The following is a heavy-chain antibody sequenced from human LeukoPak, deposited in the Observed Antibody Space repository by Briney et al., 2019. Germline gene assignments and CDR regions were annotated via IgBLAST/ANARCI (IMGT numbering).Heavy chain of an antibody. Sequence: MPSETLSLTCTVSGGSISSGDYYWSWIRQPPGKGLEWIGYIYYSGSTYYNPSLKSRVTISVDTSKNQFSLKLSSVTAADTAVYYCARGRGYDWIRNWFDPWGQGTLVTVSS. D-gene: IGHD5-12*01. CDR3: ARGRGYDWIRNWFDP. CDR1: GGSISSGDYY. CDR2: IYYSGST. V-gene: IGHV4-30-4*01. J-gene: IGHJ5*02.